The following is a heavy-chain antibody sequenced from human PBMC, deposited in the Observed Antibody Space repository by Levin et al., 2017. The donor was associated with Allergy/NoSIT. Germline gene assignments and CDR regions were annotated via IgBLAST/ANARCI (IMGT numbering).Heavy chain of an antibody. D-gene: IGHD3-10*01. V-gene: IGHV4-31*03. CDR2: IYYSGST. CDR1: GGSISCGGYY. J-gene: IGHJ5*02. CDR3: ARNPGALWFGELLRGWFDP. Sequence: PSQTLSLTCTVSGGSISCGGYYWSWIRQHPGKGLEWIGYIYYSGSTYYNPSLKSRVTISVDTSKNQFSLKLSSVTAADTAVYYCARNPGALWFGELLRGWFDPWGQGTLVTVSS.